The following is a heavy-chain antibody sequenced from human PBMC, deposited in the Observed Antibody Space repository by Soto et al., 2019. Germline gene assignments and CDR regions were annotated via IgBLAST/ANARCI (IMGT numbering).Heavy chain of an antibody. CDR3: AREASRGFFAMFAFDI. CDR2: IYSGGST. J-gene: IGHJ3*02. V-gene: IGHV3-66*01. D-gene: IGHD3-10*02. CDR1: GFTVSSNY. Sequence: GSLRLSCAASGFTVSSNYMSWVRQAPWKGLEWVSVIYSGGSTYYADSVKGRFTISRDNSKNTLYLQMNSLRAEDTAVYYCAREASRGFFAMFAFDIWAQGTMVTVSS.